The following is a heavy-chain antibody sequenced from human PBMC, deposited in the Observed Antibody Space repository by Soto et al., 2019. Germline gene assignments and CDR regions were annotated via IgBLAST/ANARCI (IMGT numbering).Heavy chain of an antibody. V-gene: IGHV3-23*01. CDR1: GFTFSSYA. D-gene: IGHD2-15*01. CDR2: ISGSGGST. Sequence: GGSLRLSCAASGFTFSSYAMSWVRQAPGKGLEWVSAISGSGGSTYYADSVKGRFTISRDNSKNTLYLQMNSLRAEDTAVYYCAKDLCSGGSCYVSRGRANWFDPWGQGTLVTVSS. J-gene: IGHJ5*02. CDR3: AKDLCSGGSCYVSRGRANWFDP.